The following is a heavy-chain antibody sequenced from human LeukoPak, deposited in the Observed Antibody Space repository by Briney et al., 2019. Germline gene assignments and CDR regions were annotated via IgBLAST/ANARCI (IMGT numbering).Heavy chain of an antibody. J-gene: IGHJ4*02. V-gene: IGHV4-39*07. CDR3: AREEFYDSSHFDY. D-gene: IGHD3-22*01. CDR1: GGSISSSSYY. Sequence: SETLSLTCTVSGGSISSSSYYWGWIRQPPGQGLEWIGSIYYSGDTYYNPSLKSRRVTISVDTSKNQFSLRLSSVTAADTAVYYCAREEFYDSSHFDYWGQGTLVTVSS. CDR2: IYYSGDT.